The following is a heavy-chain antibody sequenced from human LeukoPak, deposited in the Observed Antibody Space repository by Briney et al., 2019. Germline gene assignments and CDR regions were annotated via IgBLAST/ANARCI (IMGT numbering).Heavy chain of an antibody. D-gene: IGHD4/OR15-4a*01. V-gene: IGHV1-69*05. CDR1: GGTFSSYA. CDR3: ASRGANDAFDI. J-gene: IGHJ3*02. CDR2: IIPIFGTA. Sequence: SVKVSCKASGGTFSSYAISWVRQAPGQGLEWMGGIIPIFGTANYAQKFQGRVTITTDESTSTAYMELSSLISEDTAVYYCASRGANDAFDIWGQGTMVTVSS.